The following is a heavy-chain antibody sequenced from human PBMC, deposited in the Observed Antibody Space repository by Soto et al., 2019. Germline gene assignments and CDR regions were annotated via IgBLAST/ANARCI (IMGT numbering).Heavy chain of an antibody. CDR2: ISAYNGNT. CDR3: ARANDFWSIQSIDY. D-gene: IGHD3-3*01. CDR1: GGTFSSYA. Sequence: GASVKVSCKASGGTFSSYAISWVRQAPGQGLEWMGWISAYNGNTNYAQKLQGRVTMTTDTSTSTAYMELRSLRSDDTAVYYCARANDFWSIQSIDYWGQGTLVTVSS. V-gene: IGHV1-18*01. J-gene: IGHJ4*02.